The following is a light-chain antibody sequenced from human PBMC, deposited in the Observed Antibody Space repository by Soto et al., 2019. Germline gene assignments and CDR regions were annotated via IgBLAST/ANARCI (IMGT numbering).Light chain of an antibody. CDR3: QSDGISLSVV. Sequence: QSVLTQPPSVSGAPGQRVTISCTGSSSNIGAGYDVHWYHQLPGTAPKLLIYGNSNRPSGVPDRFSGSKSGTSASLAITGLQAEDEADYSGQSDGISLSVVFGGGTKLTVL. V-gene: IGLV1-40*01. CDR2: GNS. CDR1: SSNIGAGYD. J-gene: IGLJ3*02.